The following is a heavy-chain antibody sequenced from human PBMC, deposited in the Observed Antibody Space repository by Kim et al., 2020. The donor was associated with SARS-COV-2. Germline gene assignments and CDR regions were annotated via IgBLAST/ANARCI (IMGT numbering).Heavy chain of an antibody. V-gene: IGHV7-4-1*02. CDR2: INTNTGNP. CDR1: GYTFTSYA. CDR3: ARDTWDIVLVVYAIRPYYYYGMDV. D-gene: IGHD2-8*02. J-gene: IGHJ6*02. Sequence: ASVKVSCKASGYTFTSYAMNWVRQAPGQGLEWMGWINTNTGNPTYAQGFTGRFVFSLDTSVSTAYLQISSLKAEDTAVYYCARDTWDIVLVVYAIRPYYYYGMDVWGQGTTVTVSS.